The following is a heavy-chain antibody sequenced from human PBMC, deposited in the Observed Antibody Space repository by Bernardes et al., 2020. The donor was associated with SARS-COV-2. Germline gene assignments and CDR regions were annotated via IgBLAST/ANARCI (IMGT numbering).Heavy chain of an antibody. CDR1: GFTFSSFG. Sequence: GGSLRLSCAASGFTFSSFGMHWVRQAPGKGLEWVAVISFDGSGKYYADSVTGRFTISRDNSKNTLYLQLNSLRLEDTATYYCATSLLVDFHYYGMDVWGQGTTVTVSS. D-gene: IGHD3-3*02. CDR3: ATSLLVDFHYYGMDV. V-gene: IGHV3-30*03. CDR2: ISFDGSGK. J-gene: IGHJ6*02.